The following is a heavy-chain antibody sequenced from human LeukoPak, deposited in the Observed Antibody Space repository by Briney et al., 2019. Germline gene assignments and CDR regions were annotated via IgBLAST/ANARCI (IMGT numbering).Heavy chain of an antibody. D-gene: IGHD2-15*01. Sequence: SQTLSLTCTVSGGSISSGDYYWSWIRQPPGKGLEWIGYIYYSGSTYYNPSLKSGVTISVDTSKNQFSLKLSSVTAADTAVYYCASGYCSGGSCYSEFPFDYWGQGTLVTVSS. CDR1: GGSISSGDYY. CDR3: ASGYCSGGSCYSEFPFDY. V-gene: IGHV4-30-4*01. CDR2: IYYSGST. J-gene: IGHJ4*02.